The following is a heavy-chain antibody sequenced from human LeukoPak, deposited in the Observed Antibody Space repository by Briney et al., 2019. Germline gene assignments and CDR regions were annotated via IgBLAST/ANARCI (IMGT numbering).Heavy chain of an antibody. J-gene: IGHJ4*02. V-gene: IGHV4-59*01. CDR2: ISYSGTT. CDR1: GGHISSYY. Sequence: SETLSLTCTLSGGHISSYYWCWIRQSPGKGLEWIGHISYSGTTNYNPSLRSRLTISVDTSKNQFSLNLSSVTAADTAVYYCARGRPYHYDSTGYYPLFDYWDQGAPVTVSS. D-gene: IGHD3-22*01. CDR3: ARGRPYHYDSTGYYPLFDY.